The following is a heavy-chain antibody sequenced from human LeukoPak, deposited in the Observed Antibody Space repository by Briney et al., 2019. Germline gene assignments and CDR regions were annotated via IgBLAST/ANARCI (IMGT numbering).Heavy chain of an antibody. CDR2: INPSGGST. Sequence: VASVKVSCKASGYTFTSYYMHWVRQAPGQGLEWMGIINPSGGSTSYAQKFQGRVTMTRDTSTSTVYMELSSLRSEDTAVYYCAREMIGFWSGYYTPDYHYGMDVWGQGTTVTVSS. V-gene: IGHV1-46*01. J-gene: IGHJ6*02. CDR3: AREMIGFWSGYYTPDYHYGMDV. CDR1: GYTFTSYY. D-gene: IGHD3-3*01.